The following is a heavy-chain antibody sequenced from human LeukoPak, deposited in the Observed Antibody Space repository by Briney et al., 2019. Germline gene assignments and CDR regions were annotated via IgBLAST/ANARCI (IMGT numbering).Heavy chain of an antibody. CDR1: GYSISSGYY. J-gene: IGHJ4*02. CDR3: ARGGYSSGQGGEIAFDY. CDR2: IYHSGST. Sequence: KTSETLSLTCAVSGYSISSGYYWGWIRQPPGKGLEWIGSIYHSGSTYYNPSLKSRVTISVDTSKNQFSLKLSSVTAADTAVYYCARGGYSSGQGGEIAFDYWGKGTLVTVSS. D-gene: IGHD6-19*01. V-gene: IGHV4-38-2*01.